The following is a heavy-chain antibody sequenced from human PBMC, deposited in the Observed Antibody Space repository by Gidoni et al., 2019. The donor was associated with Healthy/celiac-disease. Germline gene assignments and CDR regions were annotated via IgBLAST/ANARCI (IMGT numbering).Heavy chain of an antibody. J-gene: IGHJ6*02. CDR3: AKDDPLVRDFWSGYRTNYYYYGMDV. Sequence: EVQLLESGGGLVQPGGSLRLSCAASGFTFSSYALSWVRRAPGKGLEWVSAIRGSGGSTYYADSVKGRFTISRDNSKNTLYLQMNSLRAEDTAVYYCAKDDPLVRDFWSGYRTNYYYYGMDVWGQGTTVTVSS. D-gene: IGHD3-3*01. V-gene: IGHV3-23*01. CDR1: GFTFSSYA. CDR2: IRGSGGST.